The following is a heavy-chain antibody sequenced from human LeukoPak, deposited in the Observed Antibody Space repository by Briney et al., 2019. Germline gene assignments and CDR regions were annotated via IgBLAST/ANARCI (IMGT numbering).Heavy chain of an antibody. J-gene: IGHJ4*02. CDR2: INTNTGNP. D-gene: IGHD5-18*01. CDR3: ARSSWIQQSSDF. V-gene: IGHV7-4-1*02. CDR1: GYSFTTFA. Sequence: ASVKVSCKASGYSFTTFAMNWVRQAPGQGLEWMGWINTNTGNPTYAQDFTGRFDFSLDTSVTTTFLEISSLKAEDTAIYYCARSSWIQQSSDFWGQGTLVTVSS.